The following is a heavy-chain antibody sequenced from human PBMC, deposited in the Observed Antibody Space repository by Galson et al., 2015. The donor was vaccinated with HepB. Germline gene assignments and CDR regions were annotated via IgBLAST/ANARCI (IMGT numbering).Heavy chain of an antibody. CDR2: TYYRSKWYN. CDR3: AKGTSSTGFDP. Sequence: CAISGDRVSTNSVAWNWIRQSPPRGLEWLGRTYYRSKWYNDYAVSVKSRIAINPDTSKNQFSLQLNSVTPEDTAVYYCAKGTSSTGFDPWGQGTLVTVSS. J-gene: IGHJ5*02. D-gene: IGHD6-13*01. V-gene: IGHV6-1*01. CDR1: GDRVSTNSVA.